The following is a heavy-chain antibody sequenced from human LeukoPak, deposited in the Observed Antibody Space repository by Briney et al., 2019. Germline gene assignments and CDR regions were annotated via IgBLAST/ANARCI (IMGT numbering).Heavy chain of an antibody. CDR3: ARAVAGTYVDY. D-gene: IGHD6-19*01. CDR1: GGSISSGDYY. V-gene: IGHV4-30-4*01. CDR2: IYYSGST. J-gene: IGHJ4*02. Sequence: KPSETLSLTCTVSGGSISSGDYYWSWIRQPPGKGLEWIGYIYYSGSTYYNPSLKSRVTISVDTSKNQFSLKLSSVTAADTAVYYCARAVAGTYVDYWGQGTLVTVSS.